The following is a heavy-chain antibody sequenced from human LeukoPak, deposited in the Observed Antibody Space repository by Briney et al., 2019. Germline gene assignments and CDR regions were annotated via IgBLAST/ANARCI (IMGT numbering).Heavy chain of an antibody. D-gene: IGHD6-13*01. CDR1: GFTFSSYS. V-gene: IGHV3-21*01. J-gene: IGHJ4*02. Sequence: PGGSLRLSCAASGFTFSSYSMNWVRQAPGKGLEWVSSISSSSSYIYYADSVKGRFTISRDNAKNSLYLQMNSLRAEDTAVYYCAGGIAAAGGFGYWGQGTLVTVSS. CDR2: ISSSSSYI. CDR3: AGGIAAAGGFGY.